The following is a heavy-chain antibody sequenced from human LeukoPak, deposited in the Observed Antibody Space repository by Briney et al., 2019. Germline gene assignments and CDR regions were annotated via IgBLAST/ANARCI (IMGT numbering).Heavy chain of an antibody. V-gene: IGHV4-4*07. CDR1: GGSISSYY. Sequence: SETLSLTCTVSGGSISSYYWSWIRQPAGKGLEWIGRIYTSGSTNYNPSLKSRVTISVDTSKNQFSLELSSVTAADTAVYYCARDSSGYNYGYFDYWGQGTLVTVSS. CDR3: ARDSSGYNYGYFDY. D-gene: IGHD5-18*01. CDR2: IYTSGST. J-gene: IGHJ4*02.